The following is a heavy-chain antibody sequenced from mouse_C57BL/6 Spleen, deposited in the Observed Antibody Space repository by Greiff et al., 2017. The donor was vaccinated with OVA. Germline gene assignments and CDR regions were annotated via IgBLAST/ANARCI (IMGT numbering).Heavy chain of an antibody. D-gene: IGHD3-2*02. CDR1: GYTFTSYW. CDR2: IDPSDSYT. CDR3: ARQLRPDNFYY. J-gene: IGHJ2*01. V-gene: IGHV1-50*01. Sequence: QVQLQQPGAELVKPGASVKLSCKASGYTFTSYWMQWVKQRPGQGLEWIGEIDPSDSYTNYNQKFKGKATLTVDTSSSTAYMQLSSLTSEDSAVYYCARQLRPDNFYYGGQGTTLTVSS.